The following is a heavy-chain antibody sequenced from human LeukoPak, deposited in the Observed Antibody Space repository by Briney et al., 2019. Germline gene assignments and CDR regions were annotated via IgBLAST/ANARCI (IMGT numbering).Heavy chain of an antibody. D-gene: IGHD6-19*01. Sequence: GGSLRLSCAASGFTSGTYWMSWVRQAPGEGLEWVANIKQDGSEKYYVDSVRGRFTISRDNAKNSLYLQMNSLRAEDTAVYYCARDRGSSGWSEFDYWGQGTLVTVSS. CDR3: ARDRGSSGWSEFDY. V-gene: IGHV3-7*01. CDR2: IKQDGSEK. CDR1: GFTSGTYW. J-gene: IGHJ4*02.